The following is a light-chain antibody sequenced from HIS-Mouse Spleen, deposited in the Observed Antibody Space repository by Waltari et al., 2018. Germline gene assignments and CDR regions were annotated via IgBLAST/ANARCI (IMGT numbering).Light chain of an antibody. V-gene: IGLV1-47*01. Sequence: QSVLTQPPSASGTPGQRVTISCSGSSSNIGSNYVYWYQQLPGTPPKLLIYRNNQLPSGVPDRFSGSKSGTSASLAISGLRSEDEADYYCAAWDDSLSGPVFGGGTKLTVL. J-gene: IGLJ3*02. CDR2: RNN. CDR1: SSNIGSNY. CDR3: AAWDDSLSGPV.